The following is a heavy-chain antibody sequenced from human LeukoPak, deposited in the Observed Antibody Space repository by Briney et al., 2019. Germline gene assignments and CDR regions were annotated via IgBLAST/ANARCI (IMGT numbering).Heavy chain of an antibody. CDR2: INPSGGST. CDR1: GYTFTSYY. Sequence: GASVKVSCKASGYTFTSYYMHWVRQAPGQGLEWMGIINPSGGSTSYAQKFQGRVTMTRDTSTSTVYMELSSLRSEDTAVYYCARDGLGDGQQFDGPGGDYWGQGTLVTVSS. J-gene: IGHJ4*02. V-gene: IGHV1-46*01. D-gene: IGHD5-24*01. CDR3: ARDGLGDGQQFDGPGGDY.